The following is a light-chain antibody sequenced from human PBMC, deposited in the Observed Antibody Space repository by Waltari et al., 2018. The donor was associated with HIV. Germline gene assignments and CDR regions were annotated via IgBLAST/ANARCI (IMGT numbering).Light chain of an antibody. CDR3: QQYTSSPYN. CDR2: AAS. V-gene: IGKV3-20*01. Sequence: EIVLTQSPGTLSLSPGERATLSCRASQTVYSRYLAWYQQKPGQAPRLLIYAASNRATGIPDRFSGSGSGTDFTLTISRLEPEDFAVYFCQQYTSSPYNFGQGTNLEIK. CDR1: QTVYSRY. J-gene: IGKJ2*01.